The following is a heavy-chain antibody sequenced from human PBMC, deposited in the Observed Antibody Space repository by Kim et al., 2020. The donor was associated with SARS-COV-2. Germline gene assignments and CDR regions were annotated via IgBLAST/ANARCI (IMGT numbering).Heavy chain of an antibody. CDR2: IAYEESHR. J-gene: IGHJ4*02. D-gene: IGHD2-2*01. V-gene: IGHV3-30*18. CDR3: GKDAYSTSWDPDS. CDR1: GFNFRTHG. Sequence: GGSLRLSCAASGFNFRTHGMHWVRQAPGKGLEWVAVIAYEESHRYYADSVKGRFTISRDNSKNTLYLQMDSVTVEDTAVYYCGKDAYSTSWDPDSWGQGTLVTVS.